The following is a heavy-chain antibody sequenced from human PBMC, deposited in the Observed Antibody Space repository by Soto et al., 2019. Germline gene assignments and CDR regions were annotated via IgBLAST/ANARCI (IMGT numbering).Heavy chain of an antibody. CDR3: ARSDLRFAPMDV. D-gene: IGHD3-3*01. V-gene: IGHV1-8*01. J-gene: IGHJ6*03. CDR1: GYTFTIYD. CDR2: MNPNSGNT. Sequence: ASVKVSCKASGYTFTIYDINWVRQATGQGLEWMGWMNPNSGNTGYAQKFQGRVTMTRNTSISTAYMELSSLRSEDTAVYYCARSDLRFAPMDVWGKGTTVTVSS.